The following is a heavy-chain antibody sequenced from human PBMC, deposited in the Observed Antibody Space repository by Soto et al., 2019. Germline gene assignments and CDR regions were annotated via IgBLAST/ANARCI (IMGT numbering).Heavy chain of an antibody. D-gene: IGHD5-12*01. J-gene: IGHJ4*02. CDR2: INAGNGNT. CDR1: GYTFTSYA. V-gene: IGHV1-3*01. Sequence: ASVKVSCKASGYTFTSYAMHWVRQAPGQRLEWMGWINAGNGNTKYSQKFQGRVTITRDTSASTAYMELSSLRSEDTAVYYCARASKRGYSGYGLDYWGQGTPVTVSS. CDR3: ARASKRGYSGYGLDY.